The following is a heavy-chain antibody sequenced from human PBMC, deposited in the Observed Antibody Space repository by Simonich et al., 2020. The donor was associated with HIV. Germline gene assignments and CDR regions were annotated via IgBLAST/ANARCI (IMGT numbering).Heavy chain of an antibody. D-gene: IGHD7-27*01. CDR1: GYTLTELS. CDR3: ATETGNFDY. J-gene: IGHJ4*02. V-gene: IGHV1-24*01. Sequence: QVQLVQSGAEVKKPGASVKVSCKVSGYTLTELSMHWVRQAPGKGLEWVGSFDLEEGETINVQKFKGRVSMTEDPSTDTAYMELSSLRLEDTAVYYCATETGNFDYWGQGTLVTVSS. CDR2: FDLEEGET.